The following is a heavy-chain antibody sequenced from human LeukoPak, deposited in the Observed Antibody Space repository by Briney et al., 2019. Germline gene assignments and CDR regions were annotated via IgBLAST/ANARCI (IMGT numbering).Heavy chain of an antibody. Sequence: PGGSLRLSCAASGFTFTSYWMHWVRQVPGKGLVWVARINPGGSSITYADSVKGRFTISRDNAKNTLYLQMNSLRAEDTAVYYCARVKQWPVSFDYWGQGTLVTVSS. CDR3: ARVKQWPVSFDY. CDR1: GFTFTSYW. D-gene: IGHD6-19*01. J-gene: IGHJ4*02. V-gene: IGHV3-74*01. CDR2: INPGGSSI.